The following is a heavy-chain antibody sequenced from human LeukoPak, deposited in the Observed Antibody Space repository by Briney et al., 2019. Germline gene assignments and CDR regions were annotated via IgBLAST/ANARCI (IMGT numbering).Heavy chain of an antibody. CDR1: GFTVSSNY. V-gene: IGHV3-66*01. CDR2: IYSGGGT. CDR3: AKEYTGTFSPFPSYFDN. D-gene: IGHD1-26*01. J-gene: IGHJ4*02. Sequence: GGSLRLSCAASGFTVSSNYMSWVRQAPGKGLEWVSVIYSGGGTYYADSVKGRFTISRDNSKNTLYLQMNSLRAEDTAIYYCAKEYTGTFSPFPSYFDNWGQGTLVTVSS.